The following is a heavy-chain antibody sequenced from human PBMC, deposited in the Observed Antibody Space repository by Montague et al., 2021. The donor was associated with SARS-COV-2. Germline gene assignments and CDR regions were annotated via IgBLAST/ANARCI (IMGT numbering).Heavy chain of an antibody. J-gene: IGHJ5*02. CDR3: AIAGYSSNWDNWIDP. CDR2: IYSRGGT. CDR1: GDSISDYY. V-gene: IGHV4-4*07. D-gene: IGHD6-13*01. Sequence: SETLSLTCRVSGDSISDYYGSWIRQSGGKGLEWIGRIYSRGGTNYNPPLKSRVTMSVDTSKKQFSLRLNSVTAADTAFYYCAIAGYSSNWDNWIDPWGQGTLVTVSS.